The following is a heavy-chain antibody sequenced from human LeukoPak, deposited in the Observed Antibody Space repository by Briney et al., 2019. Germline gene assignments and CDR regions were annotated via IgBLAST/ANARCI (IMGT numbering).Heavy chain of an antibody. CDR3: ARDEGNYDILTGPQHTPQHN. Sequence: SETLSLTCTVSGGSISSSSYYWGWIRQPPGKGLEWIGSIYYSGSTYYNPSLKSRVTISVDTSKNQFSLKLSSVTAADTAVYYCARDEGNYDILTGPQHTPQHNWGQGTLVTVSS. CDR2: IYYSGST. V-gene: IGHV4-39*07. D-gene: IGHD3-9*01. J-gene: IGHJ4*02. CDR1: GGSISSSSYY.